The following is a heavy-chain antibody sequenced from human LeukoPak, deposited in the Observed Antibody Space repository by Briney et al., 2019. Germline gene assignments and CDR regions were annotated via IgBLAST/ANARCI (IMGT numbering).Heavy chain of an antibody. V-gene: IGHV5-10-1*01. D-gene: IGHD3-22*01. CDR3: AKLLSSGSYSSHWFDP. Sequence: GESLRISCKGSGYSFTSYWISWVRQMPGKGLEWMGRIDPSDSYTNYSPSFQGHVTISADKSISTAYLQWSSLKASDTAMYYCAKLLSSGSYSSHWFDPWGQGTLVTVSS. CDR1: GYSFTSYW. J-gene: IGHJ5*02. CDR2: IDPSDSYT.